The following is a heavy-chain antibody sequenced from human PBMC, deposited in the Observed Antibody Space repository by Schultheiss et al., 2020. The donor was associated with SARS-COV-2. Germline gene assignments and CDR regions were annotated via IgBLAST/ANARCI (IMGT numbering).Heavy chain of an antibody. D-gene: IGHD4-17*01. J-gene: IGHJ4*02. CDR2: ISGSGGST. Sequence: GGSLRLSCAASGFTFSDYYMSWIRQAPGKGLEWVSAISGSGGSTYYADSVKGRFTISRDNSKNTLYLQMNSLRAEDTAVYYCAKRQTYYGAALDYWGQGTLVTVSS. CDR3: AKRQTYYGAALDY. CDR1: GFTFSDYY. V-gene: IGHV3-23*01.